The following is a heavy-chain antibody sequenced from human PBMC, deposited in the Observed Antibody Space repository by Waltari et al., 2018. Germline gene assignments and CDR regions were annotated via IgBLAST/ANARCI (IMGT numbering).Heavy chain of an antibody. J-gene: IGHJ4*02. CDR2: INPNSGGT. CDR3: ARVKMDEGQLNPFDY. D-gene: IGHD2-2*03. Sequence: QVQLVQSGAEVKKPGASVKVSCKASGYTFTGYYMHWVRPAPGQGLEGMGWINPNSGGTNYAQKFQGRVTMTRDTSISTAYMELSRLRSDDTAVYYCARVKMDEGQLNPFDYWGQGTLVTVSS. CDR1: GYTFTGYY. V-gene: IGHV1-2*02.